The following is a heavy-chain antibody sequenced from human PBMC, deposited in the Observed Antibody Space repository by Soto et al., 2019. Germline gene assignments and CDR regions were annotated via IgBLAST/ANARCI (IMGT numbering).Heavy chain of an antibody. V-gene: IGHV4-59*01. J-gene: IGHJ6*02. CDR3: ARGGSSSWYGYYYYGMDV. D-gene: IGHD6-13*01. Sequence: KASETLSLTCTVSGGSISSYYWSWLRQPPGKGLEWIGYIYYSGSTNYNPSLKSRVTISVDTSKNQFSLKLSSVTAADTAVYYCARGGSSSWYGYYYYGMDVWGQGTTVT. CDR2: IYYSGST. CDR1: GGSISSYY.